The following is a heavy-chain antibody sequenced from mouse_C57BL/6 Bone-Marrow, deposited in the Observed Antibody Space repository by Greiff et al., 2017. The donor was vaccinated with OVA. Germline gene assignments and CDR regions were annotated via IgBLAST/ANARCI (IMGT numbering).Heavy chain of an antibody. CDR3: TRGDQVTTVVARGFAY. CDR2: IYPGNSDT. V-gene: IGHV1-5*01. Sequence: SGTVLARPGASVKMSCKTSGYTFTSYWMHWVKQRPGQGLEWIGAIYPGNSDTSYNQKFKGKAKLTAVTSASTAYMELSSLTNEDSAVYYCTRGDQVTTVVARGFAYWGQGTLVTVSA. D-gene: IGHD1-1*01. CDR1: GYTFTSYW. J-gene: IGHJ3*01.